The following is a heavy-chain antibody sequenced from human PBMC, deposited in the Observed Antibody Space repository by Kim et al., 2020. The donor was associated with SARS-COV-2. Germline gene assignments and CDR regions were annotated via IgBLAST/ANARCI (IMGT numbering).Heavy chain of an antibody. CDR2: INWNGGST. CDR3: ARDLGGDPHYDFLSGYYAVGAFRYRDV. CDR1: GFTFDDYG. D-gene: IGHD3-3*01. Sequence: GGSLRLSCAASGFTFDDYGMSWVRQAPGKGLEWVSGINWNGGSTGYADSVKGRFTISRDNAKNSLYLQMNSLRAEDTALYHCARDLGGDPHYDFLSGYYAVGAFRYRDVWGKGTTVTVSS. J-gene: IGHJ6*03. V-gene: IGHV3-20*01.